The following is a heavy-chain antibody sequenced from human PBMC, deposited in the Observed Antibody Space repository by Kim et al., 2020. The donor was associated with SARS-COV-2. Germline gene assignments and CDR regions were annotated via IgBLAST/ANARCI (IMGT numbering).Heavy chain of an antibody. Sequence: RVTISVDTSKNQFSLKLSSVTAADTAVYYCAREIVATPTWGAYYYYGMDVWGQGTTVTVSS. V-gene: IGHV4-39*07. CDR3: AREIVATPTWGAYYYYGMDV. J-gene: IGHJ6*02. D-gene: IGHD5-12*01.